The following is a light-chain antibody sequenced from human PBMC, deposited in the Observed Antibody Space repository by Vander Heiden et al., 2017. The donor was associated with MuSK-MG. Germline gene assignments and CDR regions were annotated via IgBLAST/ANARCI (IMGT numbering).Light chain of an antibody. CDR3: AAWDDILRGVV. CDR2: NDY. Sequence: QSVLTQPPSVSGTPGQRVTISCSGSDSNIASSYAGWYQHLPGTAPKLLIYNDYQRPSGVPDRFSGSKSGTSASLTISGLRSGDEADYYCAAWDDILRGVVFGAGTKLTVL. J-gene: IGLJ2*01. CDR1: DSNIASSY. V-gene: IGLV1-47*02.